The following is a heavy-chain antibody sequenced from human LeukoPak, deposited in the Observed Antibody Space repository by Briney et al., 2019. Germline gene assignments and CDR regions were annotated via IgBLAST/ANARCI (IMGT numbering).Heavy chain of an antibody. CDR3: AREHCSGGSCYPYYYYYYGMDV. Sequence: GASVKVSCKASGGTFISYAISWVRQAPGQGLEWMGIINPSGGSTSYAQKFQGRVTMTRDTSTSTVYMELSSLRSEDTAVYYCAREHCSGGSCYPYYYYYYGMDVWGQGTTVTVSS. J-gene: IGHJ6*02. D-gene: IGHD2-15*01. V-gene: IGHV1-46*01. CDR1: GGTFISYA. CDR2: INPSGGST.